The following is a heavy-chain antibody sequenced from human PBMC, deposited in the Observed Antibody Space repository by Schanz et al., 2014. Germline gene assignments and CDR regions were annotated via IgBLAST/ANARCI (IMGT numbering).Heavy chain of an antibody. Sequence: EVQLLESGGGLVQPGGSLRLSCAASGFTFSSYAMSWVRQAPGKGLEWVSTISASGGSKYYADSVKGRFTISRDNSKNTLYLQMNTLRAEDTAVYYCARDRGYCSGGSCLTFDYWGQGTLVTVSS. J-gene: IGHJ4*02. V-gene: IGHV3-23*01. CDR3: ARDRGYCSGGSCLTFDY. D-gene: IGHD2-15*01. CDR2: ISASGGSK. CDR1: GFTFSSYA.